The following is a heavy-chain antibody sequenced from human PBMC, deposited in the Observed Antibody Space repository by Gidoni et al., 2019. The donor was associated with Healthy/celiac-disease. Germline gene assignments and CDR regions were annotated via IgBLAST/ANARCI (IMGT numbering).Heavy chain of an antibody. CDR2: ISYDGSNK. V-gene: IGHV3-30*18. D-gene: IGHD2-15*01. CDR1: GFTFSSYG. CDR3: AKEGSGYCSGGSCAGGMDV. Sequence: QVQLVESGGGVVQPGRSLRLSCAASGFTFSSYGLHWVRQAPGKGLEWVAVISYDGSNKYYADSVKGRFTISRDNSKNTLYLQMNSLRAEDTAVYYCAKEGSGYCSGGSCAGGMDVWGQGTTVTVSS. J-gene: IGHJ6*02.